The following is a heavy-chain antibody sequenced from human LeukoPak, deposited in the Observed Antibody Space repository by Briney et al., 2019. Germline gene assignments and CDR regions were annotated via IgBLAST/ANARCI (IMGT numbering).Heavy chain of an antibody. CDR1: SYSISSDNY. Sequence: SETLSLTCAVSSYSISSDNYWGWVRQPPGKGLEWVGSIYPPGNTYYNPSLKSRVAISVDTSKNQFSLKLTSIIAADTAVYYCARLLACGRAPCRTARFQFDSWGQGTLVAVSS. J-gene: IGHJ4*02. CDR3: ARLLACGRAPCRTARFQFDS. CDR2: IYPPGNT. V-gene: IGHV4-38-2*01. D-gene: IGHD3-3*01.